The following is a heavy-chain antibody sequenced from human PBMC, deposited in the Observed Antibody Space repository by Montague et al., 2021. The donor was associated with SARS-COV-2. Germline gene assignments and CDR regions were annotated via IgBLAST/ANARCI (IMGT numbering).Heavy chain of an antibody. D-gene: IGHD3-22*01. Sequence: SRRLSCAASRSTFSSDVMSWFRQAPGKGPEWVSAISNSGVFYADSVKGRFTISRDISKKEVYLQMNSLRAEDTAVYYCVKDLHESTSYYLGSDSWGLGTLVTVSS. CDR2: ISNSGV. CDR3: VKDLHESTSYYLGSDS. CDR1: RSTFSSDV. J-gene: IGHJ4*02. V-gene: IGHV3-23*01.